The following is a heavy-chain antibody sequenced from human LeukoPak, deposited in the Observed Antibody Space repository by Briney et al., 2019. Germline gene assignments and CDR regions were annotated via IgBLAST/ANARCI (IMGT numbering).Heavy chain of an antibody. CDR2: IHSSGAT. D-gene: IGHD4-17*01. CDR1: GFTGSNNY. CDR3: PVFGDSNH. Sequence: GGSLRLSCAASGFTGSNNYVSWVRQAPGMGLEWVSAIHSSGATCYADSVKCRFTLSRHTSKNTVYLQISSLRVEDRAVYYCPVFGDSNHWGQGTLVTVSS. V-gene: IGHV3-53*01. J-gene: IGHJ5*02.